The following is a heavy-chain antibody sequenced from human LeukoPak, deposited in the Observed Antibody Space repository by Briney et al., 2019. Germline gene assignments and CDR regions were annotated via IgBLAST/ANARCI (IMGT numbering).Heavy chain of an antibody. V-gene: IGHV3-20*04. D-gene: IGHD2-15*01. CDR3: ARDHLITYCSGGSCYLDAFDI. CDR1: GFTFDDYG. CDR2: INWNGGST. Sequence: GGSRSLACAVSGFTFDDYGMSWVRHAPGKGLEWVAGINWNGGSTVYGDSVKGRFTISRDNAKNSLYLQMNSLRAEDTALYYCARDHLITYCSGGSCYLDAFDIWGQGTMVTVSS. J-gene: IGHJ3*02.